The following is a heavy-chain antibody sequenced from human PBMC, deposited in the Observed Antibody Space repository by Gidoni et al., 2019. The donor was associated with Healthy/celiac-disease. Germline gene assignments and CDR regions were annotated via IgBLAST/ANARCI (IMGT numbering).Heavy chain of an antibody. Sequence: QITLKETGPTLVKPTQTLTLPCTFSGFSLSTSGVGVGWIRQLPGTALEGLAPIYWNEDKRYSPSLKSRVTITKDTSKNQVVLTMTNMDPVDTATYYCAHRLAYSSPTKGSPFDYWGQGTLVTVSS. V-gene: IGHV2-5*01. J-gene: IGHJ4*02. CDR2: IYWNEDK. CDR1: GFSLSTSGVG. D-gene: IGHD6-19*01. CDR3: AHRLAYSSPTKGSPFDY.